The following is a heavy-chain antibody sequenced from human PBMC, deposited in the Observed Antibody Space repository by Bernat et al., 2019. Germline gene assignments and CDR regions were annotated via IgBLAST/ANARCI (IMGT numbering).Heavy chain of an antibody. CDR3: AKDLTLGLLLPDAFDI. V-gene: IGHV3-30*02. D-gene: IGHD3-22*01. J-gene: IGHJ3*02. CDR1: GFTFSSYG. Sequence: QVQLVESGGGVVQPGESLRLSCAASGFTFSSYGMHWVRQAPGKGLEWVAFIRYDGSNKYYADSVKGRFTISRDNSKNTLYLQMNSLRAEDTAVYYCAKDLTLGLLLPDAFDIWGQGTMVTVSS. CDR2: IRYDGSNK.